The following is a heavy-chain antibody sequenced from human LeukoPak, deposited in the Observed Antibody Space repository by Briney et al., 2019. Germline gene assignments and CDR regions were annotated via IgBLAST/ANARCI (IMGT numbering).Heavy chain of an antibody. CDR3: ARRASNSSWSNDAFDI. V-gene: IGHV5-10-1*01. CDR2: IDPSDSYT. CDR1: GYSFTSYW. Sequence: GESLKISCKGSGYSFTSYWISWVRQMPGKGLEWMGRIDPSDSYTNYSPSFQGHVTISADKSISTAYLQWSSLKASDTAMYYCARRASNSSWSNDAFDIWGQGTMVTVS. J-gene: IGHJ3*02. D-gene: IGHD6-13*01.